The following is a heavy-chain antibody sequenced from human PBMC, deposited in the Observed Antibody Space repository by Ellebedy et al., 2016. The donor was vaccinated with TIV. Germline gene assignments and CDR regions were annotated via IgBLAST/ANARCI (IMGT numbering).Heavy chain of an antibody. J-gene: IGHJ4*02. Sequence: MPSETLSLTCAVYGGSFSGYYWSRIRQPPGKGLEWIGEINHSGSTNYNPSLKSRVTISVDTSKNQFSLKLSSVTAADTAVYYCARNSWIQLWGVFDYWGQGTLVTVSS. CDR1: GGSFSGYY. CDR2: INHSGST. D-gene: IGHD5-18*01. V-gene: IGHV4-34*01. CDR3: ARNSWIQLWGVFDY.